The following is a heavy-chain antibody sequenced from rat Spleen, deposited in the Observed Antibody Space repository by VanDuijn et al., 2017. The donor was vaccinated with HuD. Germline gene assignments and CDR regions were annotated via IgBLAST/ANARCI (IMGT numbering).Heavy chain of an antibody. CDR1: GFTFSNYY. V-gene: IGHV5-25*01. Sequence: EVQLVESGGGLVQPGRSMKLSCAPSGFTFSNYYMAWVRQAPTKGLEWVASINTGGVNTYYRDSVKGRFTISRDNVKSTLYLQMDSLRSEDTATYYCARQYYGYNSYYFDYWGQGVMVTVSS. CDR3: ARQYYGYNSYYFDY. D-gene: IGHD1-9*01. CDR2: INTGGVNT. J-gene: IGHJ2*01.